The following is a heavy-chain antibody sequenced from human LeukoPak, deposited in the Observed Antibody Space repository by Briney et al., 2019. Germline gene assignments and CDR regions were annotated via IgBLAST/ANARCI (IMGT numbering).Heavy chain of an antibody. V-gene: IGHV4-31*03. Sequence: SETLSLTCTVSGGSISSGGYYWSWIRQHPGKGLEWIGYIYYSGSTYYNPSLKSRVTISVDTSKNQSSLKLSSVTAADTSVYYCASLQKGIGYCSSTSCFSFDYWGQGTLVTVSS. CDR1: GGSISSGGYY. D-gene: IGHD2-2*01. CDR3: ASLQKGIGYCSSTSCFSFDY. CDR2: IYYSGST. J-gene: IGHJ4*02.